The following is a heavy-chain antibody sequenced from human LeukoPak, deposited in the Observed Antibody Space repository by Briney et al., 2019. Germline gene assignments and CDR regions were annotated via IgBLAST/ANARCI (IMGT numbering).Heavy chain of an antibody. J-gene: IGHJ4*02. CDR2: INSDGSSI. CDR3: ARDGYSYALVYSFDY. V-gene: IGHV3-74*01. CDR1: GFTFSSHW. Sequence: GGSLRLSCAASGFTFSSHWMHWVRQAPGKGLVWVSRINSDGSSISYADSVKGRFTISRDNAKNTLYLQMNGLRAEDTAVYYCARDGYSYALVYSFDYWGQGTLVTVSS. D-gene: IGHD5-18*01.